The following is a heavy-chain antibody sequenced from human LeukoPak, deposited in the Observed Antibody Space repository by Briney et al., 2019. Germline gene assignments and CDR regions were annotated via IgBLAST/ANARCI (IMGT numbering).Heavy chain of an antibody. D-gene: IGHD3-22*01. V-gene: IGHV4-61*02. Sequence: PSETLSLTCTVSGGSISSGSYYWSWIRQPAGKGLEWIGRIYTSGSTNYNPSLKSRVPISVDTSKNQFSLKLSSVTAADTAVYCCARDSRDLRWDYYDSSGPFDYWGQGTLVTVSS. CDR3: ARDSRDLRWDYYDSSGPFDY. J-gene: IGHJ4*02. CDR2: IYTSGST. CDR1: GGSISSGSYY.